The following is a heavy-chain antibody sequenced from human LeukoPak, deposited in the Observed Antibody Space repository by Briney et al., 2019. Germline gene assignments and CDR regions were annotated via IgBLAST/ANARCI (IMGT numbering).Heavy chain of an antibody. CDR3: ARGGYSGYDEGDY. CDR2: ISGSSSYI. V-gene: IGHV3-21*01. D-gene: IGHD5-12*01. CDR1: GFTFSSFG. J-gene: IGHJ4*02. Sequence: GGSLRLSCAASGFTFSSFGISWVRQAPGKGLEWVSSISGSSSYIYYADSVKGRFTISRDNAENSLFLQMNSLRAEDTAVYYCARGGYSGYDEGDYWGQGTLVTVSS.